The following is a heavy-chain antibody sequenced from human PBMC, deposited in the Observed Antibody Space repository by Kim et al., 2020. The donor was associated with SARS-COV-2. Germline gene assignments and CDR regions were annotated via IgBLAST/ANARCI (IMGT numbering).Heavy chain of an antibody. CDR3: AISAGGD. J-gene: IGHJ4*02. CDR1: GFTFSNYH. D-gene: IGHD2-21*01. Sequence: GGSLRLSCIASGFTFSNYHMKWVRQAPGKGLEWVSYISNVSDYTYYADSVKGRFTISRDNAKNSLYLQLNSLRVEDTAVYYCAISAGGDWGQGTLVTGS. V-gene: IGHV3-21*01. CDR2: ISNVSDYT.